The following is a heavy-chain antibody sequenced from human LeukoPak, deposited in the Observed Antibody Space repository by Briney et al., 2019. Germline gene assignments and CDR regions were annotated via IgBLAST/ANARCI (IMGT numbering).Heavy chain of an antibody. CDR3: ARLEWQPSLDY. Sequence: PSETLSLTCAVYGGSFSGYYWSWIRQPPGKGLEWIGEINHSGSTNYNPSLKSRVTISVDTSKNQFSLKLSSVTAADTAVYYCARLEWQPSLDYWGQGTLVIVSS. J-gene: IGHJ4*02. V-gene: IGHV4-34*01. D-gene: IGHD3-3*01. CDR2: INHSGST. CDR1: GGSFSGYY.